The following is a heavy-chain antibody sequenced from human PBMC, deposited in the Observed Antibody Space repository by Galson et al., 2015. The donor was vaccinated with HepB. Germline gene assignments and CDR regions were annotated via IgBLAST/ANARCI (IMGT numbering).Heavy chain of an antibody. J-gene: IGHJ2*01. CDR1: GYTFTNYA. V-gene: IGHV7-4-1*02. CDR3: ARGGSCGGDCFDWYFDV. D-gene: IGHD2-21*02. Sequence: SVKVSCKASGYTFTNYAINRVRQAPGQGLEWMGWINTNTGRPTYGQGFTGRFVFSLDTSVSTAYLQISSLKAEDTAVYYCARGGSCGGDCFDWYFDVWGRGTLVTVSS. CDR2: INTNTGRP.